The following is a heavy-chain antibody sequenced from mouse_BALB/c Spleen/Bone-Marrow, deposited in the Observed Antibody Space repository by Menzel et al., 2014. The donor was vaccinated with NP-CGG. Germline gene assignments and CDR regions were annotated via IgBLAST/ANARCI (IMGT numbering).Heavy chain of an antibody. D-gene: IGHD2-1*01. V-gene: IGHV1S81*02. CDR1: GHTFTSYW. J-gene: IGHJ2*01. CDR2: INPSNGRT. Sequence: VKLVESGAELVKPGASVKLSCKASGHTFTSYWMHWVKQRPGQGLEWIGEINPSNGRTNYNEKFKTKATLTVDKSSSTAYMQLSSLTSEDSAVYYCARNYGNTDYWGQGTTLTVSS. CDR3: ARNYGNTDY.